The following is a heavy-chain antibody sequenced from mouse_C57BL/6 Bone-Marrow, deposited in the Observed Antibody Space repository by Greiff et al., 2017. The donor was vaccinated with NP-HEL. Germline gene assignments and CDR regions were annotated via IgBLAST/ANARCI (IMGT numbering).Heavy chain of an antibody. CDR1: GYAFSSYW. Sequence: QVQLQQSGAELVKPGASVKISCKASGYAFSSYWMNWVKQRPGKGLEWIGQIYPGDGDTNYNGKFKGKATLTADKSSSTAYMQLSSLTSEDSAVYFCERKTTVVATRNAMDYWGQGTSVTVSS. CDR2: IYPGDGDT. CDR3: ERKTTVVATRNAMDY. D-gene: IGHD1-1*01. J-gene: IGHJ4*01. V-gene: IGHV1-80*01.